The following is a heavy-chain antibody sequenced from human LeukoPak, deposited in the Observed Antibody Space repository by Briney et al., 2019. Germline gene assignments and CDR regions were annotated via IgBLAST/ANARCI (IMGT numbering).Heavy chain of an antibody. J-gene: IGHJ6*01. CDR2: ISRSDGMV. Sequence: GGSLRLSCAASGFIFSDYYMSWIRQAPGKGLEWVAYISRSDGMVYYADSVKGRFTVSVENAKSPLFLQMNTLRAEDSAVYYCARGPKHYDYYDLDVWGQGTTVIVSS. V-gene: IGHV3-11*01. CDR3: ARGPKHYDYYDLDV. CDR1: GFIFSDYY.